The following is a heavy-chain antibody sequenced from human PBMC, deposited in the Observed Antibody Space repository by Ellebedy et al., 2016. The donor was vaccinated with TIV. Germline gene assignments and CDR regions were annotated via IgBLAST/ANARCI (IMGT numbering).Heavy chain of an antibody. CDR2: IYYSGGT. Sequence: GSLRLXCTVSGGSISSSRYHWGWIRQPPGKGLEWLGTIYYSGGTYYNPSLRSRATMSVDTSKNQFSLILSSVTASDTAMYYCARHGTGAAVEFDYWGQGSLVTVSS. J-gene: IGHJ4*02. D-gene: IGHD6-19*01. CDR3: ARHGTGAAVEFDY. V-gene: IGHV4-39*01. CDR1: GGSISSSRYH.